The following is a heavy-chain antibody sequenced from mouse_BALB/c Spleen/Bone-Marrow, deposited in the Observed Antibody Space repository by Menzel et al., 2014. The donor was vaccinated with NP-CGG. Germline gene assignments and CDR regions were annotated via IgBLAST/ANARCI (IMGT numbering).Heavy chain of an antibody. V-gene: IGHV14-3*02. Sequence: VQLQQSGAELVKPGASVKLSCTASGFNIKDTYMHWVKQRPEQGLEWIGRIDPANGNTKYDPKFQGKATITADTSSNTAYLQLCSLTSEDTAVYYCARWEYYAMDYWGQGTSVTVSS. CDR1: GFNIKDTY. D-gene: IGHD4-1*01. J-gene: IGHJ4*01. CDR3: ARWEYYAMDY. CDR2: IDPANGNT.